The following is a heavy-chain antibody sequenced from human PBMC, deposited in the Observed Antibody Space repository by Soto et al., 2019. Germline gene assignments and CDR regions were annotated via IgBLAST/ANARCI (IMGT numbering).Heavy chain of an antibody. V-gene: IGHV4-30-2*01. Sequence: QLQLQESGSGLVKPSQTLTLTCTVSGGSISTDGYSWSWIRQPPGKGLEWIGYIYPSGTTYYNPSLRSRVTFSLDKSRNKFSLKLYSVTAADTAVYSCARTFLYDRSRYYYHDFDYWGQATLVTVSS. J-gene: IGHJ4*02. D-gene: IGHD3-22*01. CDR2: IYPSGTT. CDR3: ARTFLYDRSRYYYHDFDY. CDR1: GGSISTDGYS.